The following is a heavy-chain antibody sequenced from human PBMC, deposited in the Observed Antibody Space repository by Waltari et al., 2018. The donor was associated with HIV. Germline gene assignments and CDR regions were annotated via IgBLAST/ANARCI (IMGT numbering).Heavy chain of an antibody. J-gene: IGHJ4*02. CDR2: IDPGDSDT. D-gene: IGHD3-10*01. CDR1: GYSFTSYW. CDR3: ARHSAGVYGSGSYDY. V-gene: IGHV5-51*01. Sequence: EVQLLQSGAEVKKPGESLKISCKGSGYSFTSYWIGWVRQLHGKGLEWMGIIDPGDSDTRYSPSFQGQVTISADKSISTAYLQWSSLKASDTAMYYCARHSAGVYGSGSYDYWGQGTLVTVSS.